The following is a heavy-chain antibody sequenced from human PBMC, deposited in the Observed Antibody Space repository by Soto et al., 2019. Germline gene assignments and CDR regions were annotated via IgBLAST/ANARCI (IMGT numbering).Heavy chain of an antibody. V-gene: IGHV2-5*02. CDR2: IYWDDEK. D-gene: IGHD5-12*01. CDR3: AHIDPEIVTVGGHGGFDY. CDR1: GFSLTSGVG. Sequence: QITLKESGPTLVRPPQPLTLTCTFSGFSLTSGVGVGWIRQPPGKALEWLALIYWDDEKRYSPSLKNRLTRTKDTSKNQVVLTMTNVGPVDTATYFCAHIDPEIVTVGGHGGFDYWGQGTLVTVSS. J-gene: IGHJ4*02.